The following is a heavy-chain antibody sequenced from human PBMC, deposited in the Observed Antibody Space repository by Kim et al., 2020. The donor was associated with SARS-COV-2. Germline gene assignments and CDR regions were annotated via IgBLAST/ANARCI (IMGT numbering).Heavy chain of an antibody. J-gene: IGHJ4*02. V-gene: IGHV4-34*01. CDR2: INNSGST. CDR3: ARHFRRSWIDY. Sequence: SETLSLTCAVYGGSFSGYYWSWIRQPPGKGLEWIGEINNSGSTNYNPSLKSRVTISVDTSKNQFSLKLSSVTAADTAVYYCARHFRRSWIDYWGQGTLVTVSS. CDR1: GGSFSGYY. D-gene: IGHD6-13*01.